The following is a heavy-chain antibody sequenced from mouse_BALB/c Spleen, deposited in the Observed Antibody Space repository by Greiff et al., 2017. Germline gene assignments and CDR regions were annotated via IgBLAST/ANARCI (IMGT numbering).Heavy chain of an antibody. CDR3: ARGDGNYLDY. J-gene: IGHJ2*01. D-gene: IGHD1-1*01. CDR1: GFTFSSFG. CDR2: ISSGSSTI. V-gene: IGHV5-17*02. Sequence: EVKLVESGGGLVQPGGSRKLSCAASGFTFSSFGMHWVRQAPEKGLEWVAYISSGSSTIYYADTVKGRFTISRDNPKNTLFLQMTSLRSEDTAMYYCARGDGNYLDYWGQGTTLTVSS.